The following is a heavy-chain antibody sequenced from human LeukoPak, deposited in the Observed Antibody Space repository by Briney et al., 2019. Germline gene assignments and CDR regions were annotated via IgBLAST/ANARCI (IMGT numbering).Heavy chain of an antibody. J-gene: IGHJ4*02. D-gene: IGHD4-23*01. CDR3: AKDDGNLTPFDY. CDR2: ISYDGSNK. CDR1: GFTFSSYA. Sequence: PGGSLRLSCAASGFTFSSYAMHWVRQAPGKGLEWVAVISYDGSNKYYADSVKGRFTISRDNSKNTLYLQMNSLRAEDTAVYYCAKDDGNLTPFDYWGQGTLVTVSS. V-gene: IGHV3-30-3*01.